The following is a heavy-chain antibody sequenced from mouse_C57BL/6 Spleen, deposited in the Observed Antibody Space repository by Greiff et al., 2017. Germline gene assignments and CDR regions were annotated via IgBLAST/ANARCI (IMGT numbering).Heavy chain of an antibody. D-gene: IGHD1-1*01. CDR1: GYTFTDYN. Sequence: EVKLMESGPELVKPGASVKMSCKASGYTFTDYNMHWVKQSHGKSLEWIGYINPNNGGTSYNQKFKGKATLTVNKSSSTAYMELRSLTSEDSAVYYCARRKITTHAMDYWGQGTSVTVSS. CDR3: ARRKITTHAMDY. CDR2: INPNNGGT. V-gene: IGHV1-22*01. J-gene: IGHJ4*01.